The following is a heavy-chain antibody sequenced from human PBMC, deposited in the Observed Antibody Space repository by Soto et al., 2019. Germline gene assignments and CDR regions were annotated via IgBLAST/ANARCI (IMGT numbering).Heavy chain of an antibody. CDR1: GGSISGYY. V-gene: IGHV4-59*01. J-gene: IGHJ6*02. Sequence: PSETLSLTWTVSGGSISGYYWSGIRQPPGKGLEWIGYIYYSGSTNYNPSLKSRVTISVDTSKNQFSLKLSSVTAADTAVYYCARTDQLLRYYGMDVWGQGTTVTVS. CDR2: IYYSGST. CDR3: ARTDQLLRYYGMDV. D-gene: IGHD2-2*01.